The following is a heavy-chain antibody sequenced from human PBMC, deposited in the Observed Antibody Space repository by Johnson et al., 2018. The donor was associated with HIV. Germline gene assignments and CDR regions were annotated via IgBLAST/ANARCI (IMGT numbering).Heavy chain of an antibody. D-gene: IGHD2/OR15-2a*01. Sequence: VQLVESGGGLVQPGSSLRLTCVASGFSLSAHYMTWVRQAPGQGLEWVANVRQDGRQKYYMASVKGRFTISRDNAKNSVYLQMNSLRAEDTAVYYCAKGIARRTNDAFDIWGQGTMVTVSS. CDR1: GFSLSAHY. CDR2: VRQDGRQK. J-gene: IGHJ3*02. V-gene: IGHV3-7*02. CDR3: AKGIARRTNDAFDI.